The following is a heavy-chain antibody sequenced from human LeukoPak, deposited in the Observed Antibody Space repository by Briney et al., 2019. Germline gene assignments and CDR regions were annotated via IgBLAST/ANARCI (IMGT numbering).Heavy chain of an antibody. Sequence: PGGTLRLSCAASGFAFNTYAMHWVRQAPGQGLEWVALIWHDGSHKIYSNSVRGQFTISRDNSKNTVSLQLNNLRPEDTAVYYCAREIFGSGRYPDFWGQGTLVTVSS. D-gene: IGHD3-10*01. CDR1: GFAFNTYA. CDR3: AREIFGSGRYPDF. V-gene: IGHV3-33*01. CDR2: IWHDGSHK. J-gene: IGHJ4*02.